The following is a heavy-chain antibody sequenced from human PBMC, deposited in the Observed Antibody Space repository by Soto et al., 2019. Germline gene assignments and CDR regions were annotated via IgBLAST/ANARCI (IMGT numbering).Heavy chain of an antibody. D-gene: IGHD3-3*01. Sequence: GASVKVSCKASGYTFTRSGISWVRQAPGQGLGWMGGIIPIFGTANYAQKFQGRVTITADESTSTAYMELSSLRSEDTAVYYCARKGVDFWSSHQYDYYYYYGMDVWGQGTTVTVSS. J-gene: IGHJ6*02. CDR3: ARKGVDFWSSHQYDYYYYYGMDV. V-gene: IGHV1-69*13. CDR1: GYTFTRSG. CDR2: IIPIFGTA.